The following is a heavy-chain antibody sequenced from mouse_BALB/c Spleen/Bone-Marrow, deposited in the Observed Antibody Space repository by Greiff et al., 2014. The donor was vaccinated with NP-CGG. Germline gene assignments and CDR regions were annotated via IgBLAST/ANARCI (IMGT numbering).Heavy chain of an antibody. CDR1: GYAFTNYL. Sequence: VQLQQSGAELVRPGTSVKVSCKASGYAFTNYLIEWVKQRPGQGLEWIGVINPGSGSTNYNEKFKAKATLTADKSSSTAYMQLSSSTSDDSSVYFCARGSTTGYFDYWGQGATLTVSA. CDR2: INPGSGST. CDR3: ARGSTTGYFDY. J-gene: IGHJ2*01. D-gene: IGHD1-1*01. V-gene: IGHV1-54*01.